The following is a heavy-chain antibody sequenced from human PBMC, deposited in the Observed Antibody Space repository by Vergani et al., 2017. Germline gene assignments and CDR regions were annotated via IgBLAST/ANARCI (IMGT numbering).Heavy chain of an antibody. CDR2: ISPILGIA. J-gene: IGHJ4*02. CDR3: ARDLGYCRGGSCSY. CDR1: GGTFSRYT. Sequence: QVQLVQSGAEVKKPGSSVKVSCKASGGTFSRYTISWVRQAPGQGLEWMGRISPILGIANYAQKFQGRVTITADKSTSTAYMELSSLRSEDTAVYYCARDLGYCRGGSCSYWGQGTLVTVSS. D-gene: IGHD2-15*01. V-gene: IGHV1-69*08.